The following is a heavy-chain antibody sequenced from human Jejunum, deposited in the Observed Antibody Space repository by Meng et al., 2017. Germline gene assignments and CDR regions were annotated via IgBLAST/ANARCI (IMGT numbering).Heavy chain of an antibody. V-gene: IGHV4-4*02. Sequence: QGQRQEPGPGLVKPWGTLSLTCAVSGDSISSSYWWSWVRQSPGKGLEWIGEIYHSGTTNYNPSLKSRVTLSVDKSKNQFSLNLSSVTAADTAVYFCARDFEALNGVWGQGTLVTVSS. CDR1: GDSISSSYW. CDR3: ARDFEALNGV. CDR2: IYHSGTT. D-gene: IGHD2-8*01. J-gene: IGHJ1*01.